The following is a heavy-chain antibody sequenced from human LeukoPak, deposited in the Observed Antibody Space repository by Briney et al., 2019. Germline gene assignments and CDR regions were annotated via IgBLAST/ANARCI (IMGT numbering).Heavy chain of an antibody. Sequence: GGSLRLSCAASGFTVSSNYMSWVRQAPGKGLEWVSVIYSGGSTYYADSVKGRFTISRDNSKNTLYLQMNSLRAEDAAVYYCASAITMIVVGPLDYWGQGTLVTVSS. CDR2: IYSGGST. CDR3: ASAITMIVVGPLDY. J-gene: IGHJ4*02. V-gene: IGHV3-66*01. D-gene: IGHD3-22*01. CDR1: GFTVSSNY.